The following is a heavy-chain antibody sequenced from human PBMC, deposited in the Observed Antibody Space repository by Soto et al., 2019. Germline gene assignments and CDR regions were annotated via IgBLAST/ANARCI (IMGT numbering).Heavy chain of an antibody. CDR3: ARVPYYYDSSYWFDP. CDR2: IDSSSSYT. CDR1: GFTFSDYY. Sequence: PGGSLRLSCAASGFTFSDYYMSWIRQAPGKGLEWVSYIDSSSSYTNYADSVKGRFTISRDNAKNSLYLQMNSLRAEDTAVYYCARVPYYYDSSYWFDPWGQGTLVTVSS. J-gene: IGHJ5*02. V-gene: IGHV3-11*06. D-gene: IGHD3-22*01.